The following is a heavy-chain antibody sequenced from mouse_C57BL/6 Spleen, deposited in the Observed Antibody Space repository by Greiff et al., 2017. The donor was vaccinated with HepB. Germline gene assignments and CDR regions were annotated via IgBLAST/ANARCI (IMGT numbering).Heavy chain of an antibody. D-gene: IGHD2-3*01. CDR1: GFTFSSYT. CDR2: ISGGGGNT. V-gene: IGHV5-9*01. J-gene: IGHJ2*01. Sequence: EVMLVESGGGLVKPGGSLKLSCAASGFTFSSYTMSWVRQTPEKRLEWVATISGGGGNTYYPDSVKGRFTISRDNAKNTLYLQMSSLRSEDTALYYCARQGNDYLDYWGQGTTLTVSS. CDR3: ARQGNDYLDY.